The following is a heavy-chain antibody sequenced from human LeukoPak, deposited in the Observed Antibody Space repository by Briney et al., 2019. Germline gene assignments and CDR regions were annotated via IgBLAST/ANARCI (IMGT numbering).Heavy chain of an antibody. Sequence: GGSLRLSCAASGFIFSSYEMNWVRQAPGKGLEWVSYIDSGGGTIHYADSVKGRFTISRDNAKNSLYLQMNSLRVEDTADYYCARGVGRASYYYYMDVWGKGTTVTVSS. V-gene: IGHV3-48*03. CDR1: GFIFSSYE. J-gene: IGHJ6*03. CDR2: IDSGGGTI. CDR3: ARGVGRASYYYYMDV. D-gene: IGHD3-10*01.